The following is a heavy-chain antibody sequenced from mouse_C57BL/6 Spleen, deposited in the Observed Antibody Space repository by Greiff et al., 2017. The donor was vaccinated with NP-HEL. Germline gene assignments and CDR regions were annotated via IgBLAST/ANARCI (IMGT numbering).Heavy chain of an antibody. Sequence: VQLQQPGAELVMPGASVKLSCKASGYTFTSYWMHWVKQRPGQGLEWIGEIDPSDSYTNYNQKFKGKSTLTVDKSSSTAYMQLSSLTSEDSAVYYCARSPITTVVTRYFDYWGQGTTLTVSS. CDR1: GYTFTSYW. CDR2: IDPSDSYT. J-gene: IGHJ2*01. D-gene: IGHD1-1*01. V-gene: IGHV1-69*01. CDR3: ARSPITTVVTRYFDY.